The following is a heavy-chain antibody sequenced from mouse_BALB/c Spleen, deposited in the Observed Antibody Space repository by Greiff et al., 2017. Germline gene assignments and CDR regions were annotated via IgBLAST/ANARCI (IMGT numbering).Heavy chain of an antibody. J-gene: IGHJ1*01. CDR3: ASTTVVNWYFDV. Sequence: EVKLMESGPSLVKPSQTLSLTCSVTGDSITSGYWNWIRKFPGNKLEYMGYISYSGSTYYNPSLKSRISITRDTSKNQYYLQLNSVTTEDTATYYCASTTVVNWYFDVWGAGTTVTVSS. V-gene: IGHV3-8*02. CDR2: ISYSGST. D-gene: IGHD1-1*01. CDR1: GDSITSGY.